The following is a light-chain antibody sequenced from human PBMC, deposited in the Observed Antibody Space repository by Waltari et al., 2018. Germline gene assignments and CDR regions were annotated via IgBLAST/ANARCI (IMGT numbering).Light chain of an antibody. CDR3: QKYERLPAT. J-gene: IGKJ1*01. V-gene: IGKV3-20*01. CDR2: DVS. Sequence: EIVLTQSPGTLSLSPGERATLSCRASQRIGRSLVWYQHKPGQAPRLLIYDVSRRAPGIPDRFSGSGYGTDFSLTISRLEPEDFAVYYCQKYERLPATFGQGTTVEIK. CDR1: QRIGRS.